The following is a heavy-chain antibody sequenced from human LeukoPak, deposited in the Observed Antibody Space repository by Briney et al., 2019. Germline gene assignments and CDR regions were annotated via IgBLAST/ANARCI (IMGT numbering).Heavy chain of an antibody. CDR2: ISVNRDTI. J-gene: IGHJ4*02. D-gene: IGHD6-13*01. V-gene: IGHV3-48*01. CDR3: ARGRGSWYGVYFDY. CDR1: GFTFSGYS. Sequence: PGGSLRLSCAASGFTFSGYSMNWVRQAPGKGLEWLSYISVNRDTISYADSVKGRLTISRDNSENRLYLQMNSLRAEDTAVYYCARGRGSWYGVYFDYWGQGTLVTVSS.